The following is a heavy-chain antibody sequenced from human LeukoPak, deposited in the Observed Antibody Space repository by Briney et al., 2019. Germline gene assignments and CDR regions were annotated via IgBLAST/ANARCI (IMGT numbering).Heavy chain of an antibody. CDR1: GGSISSYY. J-gene: IGHJ5*02. V-gene: IGHV4-59*01. CDR3: ASTYYDFWSGYYNHWFDP. D-gene: IGHD3-3*01. Sequence: PSETLSLTCTVSGGSISSYYWSWIRQPPGKGLEWIGYIYYSGSTNYNPSLKSRVTISVDTSKNQFSLRLSSVTAADTAVYYCASTYYDFWSGYYNHWFDPWGQGTLVTVSS. CDR2: IYYSGST.